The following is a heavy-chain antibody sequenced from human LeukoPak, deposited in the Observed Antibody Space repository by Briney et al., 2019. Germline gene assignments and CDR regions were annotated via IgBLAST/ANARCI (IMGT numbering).Heavy chain of an antibody. CDR1: GYTFTGDY. J-gene: IGHJ6*02. CDR2: LNPNSGGT. Sequence: ASVKVSCKASGYTFTGDYMHWVRQAPGQGLEWMGWLNPNSGGTNYAQKFQGRVTTTRDTSISTAYMELSRLRSDDTAVYYCARDSITIFGVVYYYYYGMDVWGQGTTVTVSS. V-gene: IGHV1-2*02. CDR3: ARDSITIFGVVYYYYYGMDV. D-gene: IGHD3-3*01.